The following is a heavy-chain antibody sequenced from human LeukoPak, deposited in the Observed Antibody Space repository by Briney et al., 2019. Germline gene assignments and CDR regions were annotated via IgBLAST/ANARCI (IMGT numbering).Heavy chain of an antibody. D-gene: IGHD6-13*01. CDR3: VKAAPGPHDAFDI. Sequence: PSETPSLTCTVSGDSISSYYWSWIRQPPGKGLEWLANIHYSGTTNYNPSLKSRVTMSIDTSKNQFSLRLSSVTATDTAVYYCVKAAPGPHDAFDIWGQGTMVTVSS. V-gene: IGHV4-59*08. CDR1: GDSISSYY. CDR2: IHYSGTT. J-gene: IGHJ3*02.